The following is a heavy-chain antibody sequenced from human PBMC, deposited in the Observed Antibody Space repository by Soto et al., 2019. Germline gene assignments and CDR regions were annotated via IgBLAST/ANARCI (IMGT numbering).Heavy chain of an antibody. CDR1: GFTFSSYA. CDR3: AKANLNGKGANDY. CDR2: ISDSGTGT. J-gene: IGHJ4*02. Sequence: EVQLLESGGGLGQPGGSLKLSCAASGFTFSSYAMTWVRQAPGKGLEWVSVISDSGTGTYYADSVKGRFTISRDNSKNTLYLQMNSLRADDTAVYYCAKANLNGKGANDYWAREPWSPSP. V-gene: IGHV3-23*01. D-gene: IGHD1-26*01.